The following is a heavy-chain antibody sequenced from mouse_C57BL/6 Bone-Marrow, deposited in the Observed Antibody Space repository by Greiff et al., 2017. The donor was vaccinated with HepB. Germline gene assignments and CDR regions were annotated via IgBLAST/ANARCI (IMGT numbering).Heavy chain of an antibody. V-gene: IGHV5-9-1*02. CDR2: ISSGGDYI. J-gene: IGHJ4*01. CDR1: GFTFSSYA. CDR3: TRGLLRLYYYAMDY. D-gene: IGHD1-1*01. Sequence: EVQVVESGEGLVKPGGSLKLSCAASGFTFSSYAMSWVRQTPEKRLEWVAYISSGGDYIYYADTVKGRFTISRDNARNTLYLQMSSLKSEDTAMYYCTRGLLRLYYYAMDYWGQGTSVTVSS.